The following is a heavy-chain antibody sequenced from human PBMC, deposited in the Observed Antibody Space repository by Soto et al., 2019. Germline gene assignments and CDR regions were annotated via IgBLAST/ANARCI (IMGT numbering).Heavy chain of an antibody. CDR1: GGSISSGDYY. CDR3: ARGGAAAGTAYYYYGMDV. V-gene: IGHV4-30-4*01. Sequence: SETLSLTCTVSGGSISSGDYYWSWIRQPPGKGLEWIGYIYYSGSTYYNPSLKSRVTISVDTSKNQFSLKLSSVTAADTAVNYCARGGAAAGTAYYYYGMDVWGQGTTVTVSS. J-gene: IGHJ6*02. CDR2: IYYSGST. D-gene: IGHD6-13*01.